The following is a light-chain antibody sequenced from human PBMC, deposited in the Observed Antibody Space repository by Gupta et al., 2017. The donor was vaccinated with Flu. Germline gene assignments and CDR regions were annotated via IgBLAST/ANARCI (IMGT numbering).Light chain of an antibody. Sequence: QSVLTQPPSASGTPGQRVTISCSGSSSNIGSNTVNWYQPLPGTAPKLLIYSNNQRPSGVPERFSGSKSGTSASLAISGLQAEDEADYYCAAWDDSRNGWVFGGGTKLTVL. J-gene: IGLJ3*02. CDR1: SSNIGSNT. V-gene: IGLV1-44*01. CDR2: SNN. CDR3: AAWDDSRNGWV.